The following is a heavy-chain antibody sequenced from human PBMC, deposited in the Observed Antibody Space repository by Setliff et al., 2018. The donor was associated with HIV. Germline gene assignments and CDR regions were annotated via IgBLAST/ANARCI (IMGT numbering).Heavy chain of an antibody. CDR3: ARIVARIFNYYDDTSQTDY. D-gene: IGHD3-22*01. CDR1: GYTFAGYG. Sequence: ASVKVSCKASGYTFAGYGIHWVRQAPGKGLEWVGWINIYTGDRTYADNFQYRVTMTADTSTSTVYMELRHLRSDDTAVYYCARIVARIFNYYDDTSQTDYWGQGAMVTVSS. CDR2: INIYTGDR. J-gene: IGHJ4*02. V-gene: IGHV1-18*01.